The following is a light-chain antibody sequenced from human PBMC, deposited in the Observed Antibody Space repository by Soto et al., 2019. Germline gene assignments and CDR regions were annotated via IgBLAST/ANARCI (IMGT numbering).Light chain of an antibody. CDR3: AAWDDSLNGSYV. V-gene: IGLV1-44*01. J-gene: IGLJ1*01. CDR2: SNN. Sequence: QSVLAQPPSVSAAPGQKVTIPCSGSSSHIGNNYVSWYQQLPGTAPKLLIYSNNQRPSGVPDRFSGSKSGTSASLAISGLQSEDEADYYCAAWDDSLNGSYVFGTGTKVTVL. CDR1: SSHIGNNY.